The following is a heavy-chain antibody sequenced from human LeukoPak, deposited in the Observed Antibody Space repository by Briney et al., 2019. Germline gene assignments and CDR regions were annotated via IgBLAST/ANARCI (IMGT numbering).Heavy chain of an antibody. J-gene: IGHJ5*02. CDR3: ASSGSYSRWYWFDP. Sequence: SQTLSLTCTVSGGSISSGGYYWSWIRQHPGKGLEWIGYIYYSGSTYYNPSLKSRVTISVDTSKNQFSLKLSSVTAADTAVYYYASSGSYSRWYWFDPWGQGTLVTVSS. V-gene: IGHV4-31*03. D-gene: IGHD1-26*01. CDR1: GGSISSGGYY. CDR2: IYYSGST.